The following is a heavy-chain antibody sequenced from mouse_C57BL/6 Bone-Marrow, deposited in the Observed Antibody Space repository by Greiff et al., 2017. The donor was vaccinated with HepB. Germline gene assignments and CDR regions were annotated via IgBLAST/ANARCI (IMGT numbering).Heavy chain of an antibody. Sequence: QVQLQQSGAELVKPGASVKISCKASGYSFSSYWMNWVKQRPGKGLEWIGQIYPGDGDTNYNGKFKGKATLTADKSSSTAYMQLSSLTSEDSAVYFCARGGDGYSYWYFDVWGTGTTVTVSS. J-gene: IGHJ1*03. D-gene: IGHD2-3*01. CDR3: ARGGDGYSYWYFDV. CDR1: GYSFSSYW. V-gene: IGHV1-80*01. CDR2: IYPGDGDT.